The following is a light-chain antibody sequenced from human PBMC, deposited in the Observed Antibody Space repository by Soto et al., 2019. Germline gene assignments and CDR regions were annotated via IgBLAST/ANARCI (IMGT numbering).Light chain of an antibody. CDR2: KAS. J-gene: IGKJ1*01. CDR3: QHYNSYSEA. Sequence: IHLTPSPSTLSGSVGDRVTITFRASQTISSWLAWYQQKPGKAPKLLIYKASTLKSGVPSRFSGSGSGTEFTLTISSLQPDDFATYYCQHYNSYSEAFGQGTKVDI. V-gene: IGKV1-5*03. CDR1: QTISSW.